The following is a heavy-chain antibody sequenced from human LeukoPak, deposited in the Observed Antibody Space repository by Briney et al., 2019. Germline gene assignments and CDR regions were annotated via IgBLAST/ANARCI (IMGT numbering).Heavy chain of an antibody. CDR1: GFIFSNYW. D-gene: IGHD5/OR15-5a*01. J-gene: IGHJ4*02. CDR2: VNNDGSST. Sequence: GGSLRLSCAASGFIFSNYWIHWVRQAPGKGQVWVSRVNNDGSSTAYADSVKGRFTISRDNAKNTLYLQMNSLRAEDTAVYYCAKGGLRVTDYWGQGTLVTVSS. CDR3: AKGGLRVTDY. V-gene: IGHV3-74*03.